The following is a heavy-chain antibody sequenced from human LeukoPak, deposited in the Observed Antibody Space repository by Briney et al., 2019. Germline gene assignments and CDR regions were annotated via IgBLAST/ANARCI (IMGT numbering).Heavy chain of an antibody. D-gene: IGHD4-23*01. J-gene: IGHJ5*02. CDR1: GYTFTSYD. V-gene: IGHV1-8*01. CDR3: ARDYGGNSGWFDP. CDR2: MNPNSGNT. Sequence: ASVKVSCKASGYTFTSYDLNWVRQATGQRLEWIGWMNPNSGNTGYAQKFQGRVTLTRSTSISTAYMELRSLTSEDTAVYYCARDYGGNSGWFDPWGQGTLVTVSS.